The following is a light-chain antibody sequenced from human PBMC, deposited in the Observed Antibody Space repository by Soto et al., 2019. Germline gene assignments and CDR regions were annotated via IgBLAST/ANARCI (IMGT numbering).Light chain of an antibody. CDR2: DAS. CDR3: QLRRNWPPSP. V-gene: IGKV3-11*01. Sequence: IVLTQSPATLSLSPEERAPLSCRASQSVSSYLAWYQQKPGQAHRLLIYDASNRATGIPARFSGSGSGTDFTLTISSLEPEDSAVYYCQLRRNWPPSPFGEVKRLEIK. CDR1: QSVSSY. J-gene: IGKJ5*01.